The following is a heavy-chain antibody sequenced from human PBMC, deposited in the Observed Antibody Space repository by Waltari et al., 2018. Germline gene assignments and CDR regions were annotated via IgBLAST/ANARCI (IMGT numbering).Heavy chain of an antibody. Sequence: QVQLQESGPGLVKPSQTLSLTCTVSGGSINSGRYYWNGIRQPAGKGLEWIGYIYTSGSTNYNPSRKSRVTRSVDTSKNQFSLKLSSVTAADTAVYYCARAYGDSSSWYWGQGTLVTVSS. J-gene: IGHJ4*02. CDR3: ARAYGDSSSWY. CDR2: IYTSGST. D-gene: IGHD6-6*01. V-gene: IGHV4-61*09. CDR1: GGSINSGRYY.